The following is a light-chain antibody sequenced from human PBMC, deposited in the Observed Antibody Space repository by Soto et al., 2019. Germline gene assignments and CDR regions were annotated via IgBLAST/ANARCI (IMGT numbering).Light chain of an antibody. J-gene: IGLJ1*01. CDR1: GSNIGAGYD. Sequence: QSALAQPPSVSGAPGQRVTISCTGSGSNIGAGYDVHWYQQLPGTAPKLPIYANNNRPSGVPDRFSGSKSGTSASLAITGLQAEDEAGYYCQSYDSSLSGSVLGTGTKVTVL. CDR2: ANN. CDR3: QSYDSSLSGSV. V-gene: IGLV1-40*01.